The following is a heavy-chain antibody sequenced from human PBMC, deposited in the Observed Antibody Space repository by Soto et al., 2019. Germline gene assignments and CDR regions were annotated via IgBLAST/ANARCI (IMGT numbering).Heavy chain of an antibody. CDR2: IYYSGST. Sequence: SETLSLTFTVSGGSISSGDYDWSWIRQPPGKGLEWIGYIYYSGSTYYNPSLKSRVTISVDTSKNQFSLKLSSVTAADTAVYYCASTWIRTYYFDYWGQGTLVTVSS. CDR3: ASTWIRTYYFDY. CDR1: GGSISSGDYD. V-gene: IGHV4-30-4*01. D-gene: IGHD5-18*01. J-gene: IGHJ4*02.